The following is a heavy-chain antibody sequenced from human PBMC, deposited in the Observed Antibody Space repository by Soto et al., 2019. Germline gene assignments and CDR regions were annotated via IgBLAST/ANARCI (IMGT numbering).Heavy chain of an antibody. Sequence: QVQLIQSAPEVKRPGASVRVSCRASGYTFTSYGLNWVRRAPGQGLEWMWRIASHDGSTVSAQSFQGSLTLTRDTFTNTAYLELGALTSDDTGLYFCWRNDGDDSTIFWGQGTLVTVSS. CDR1: GYTFTSYG. CDR2: IASHDGST. D-gene: IGHD3-22*01. J-gene: IGHJ4*02. CDR3: WRNDGDDSTIF. V-gene: IGHV1-18*04.